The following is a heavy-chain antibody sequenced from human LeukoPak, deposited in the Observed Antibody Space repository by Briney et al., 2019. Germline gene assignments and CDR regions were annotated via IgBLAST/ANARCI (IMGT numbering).Heavy chain of an antibody. J-gene: IGHJ6*03. CDR1: GGSISGYY. V-gene: IGHV4-59*08. CDR3: ARHRGFYYYYYMDV. CDR2: ISYTGST. Sequence: SETLSLTCTVSGGSISGYYWSWIRQPAGKGLEWIGYISYTGSTNYNPSLKSRVTISVDTSKNQFSLKLSSVTAADTAVYYCARHRGFYYYYYMDVWGKGTTVTISS.